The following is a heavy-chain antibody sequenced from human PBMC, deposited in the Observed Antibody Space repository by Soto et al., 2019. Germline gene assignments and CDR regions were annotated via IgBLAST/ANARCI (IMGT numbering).Heavy chain of an antibody. CDR2: INHSGST. V-gene: IGHV4-34*01. Sequence: SETLSLTCAVYGGSFSGYYWSWIRQPPGKGLEWIGEINHSGSTNYNPSLKSRVTISVDTSKNQFSLKLSSVTAADTAVYYCARHSSSREYYYYYGMDVWGQGTTVTVSS. CDR3: ARHSSSREYYYYYGMDV. J-gene: IGHJ6*02. CDR1: GGSFSGYY. D-gene: IGHD6-13*01.